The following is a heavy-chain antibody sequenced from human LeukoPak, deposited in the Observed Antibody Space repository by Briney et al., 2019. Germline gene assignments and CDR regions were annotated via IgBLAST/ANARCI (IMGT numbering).Heavy chain of an antibody. Sequence: GGSLRLSCAASGFTFSSYAMSWVRQAPGKGLEWVSSISSSGSYIYYADSVKGRFTISRDNAKNSLYLQMNSLRAEDTAVYYCARDSGGIAARRTAIDYWGQGTLVTVSS. CDR1: GFTFSSYA. V-gene: IGHV3-21*01. D-gene: IGHD6-6*01. CDR2: ISSSGSYI. J-gene: IGHJ4*02. CDR3: ARDSGGIAARRTAIDY.